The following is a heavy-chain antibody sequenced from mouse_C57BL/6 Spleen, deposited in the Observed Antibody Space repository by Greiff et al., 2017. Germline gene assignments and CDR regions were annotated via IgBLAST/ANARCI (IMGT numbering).Heavy chain of an antibody. Sequence: QVQLQQSGPELVKPGASVKISCKASGYAFSSSWMNWVKQRPGKGLEWIGRIYPGDGDTNYNGKFKGKATLTADKSSSTAYMQLSSLTSEDSAVYFCARSRITTVVDWYFDVWGTGTTVTVSS. CDR1: GYAFSSSW. CDR3: ARSRITTVVDWYFDV. CDR2: IYPGDGDT. V-gene: IGHV1-82*01. J-gene: IGHJ1*03. D-gene: IGHD1-1*01.